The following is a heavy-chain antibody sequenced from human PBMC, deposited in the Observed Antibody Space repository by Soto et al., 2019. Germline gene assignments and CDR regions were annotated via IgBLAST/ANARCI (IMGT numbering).Heavy chain of an antibody. J-gene: IGHJ6*02. CDR1: GGSISSSSYY. D-gene: IGHD3-10*01. CDR3: ARQRGSITMVRYGMDV. CDR2: IYYSGST. Sequence: ETLSLTCTVSGGSISSSSYYWGWIRQPPGKGLEWIGSIYYSGSTYYNPSLKSRVTISVDTSKNQFSLKLSSVTAADTAVYYCARQRGSITMVRYGMDVWGQGTTVTVSS. V-gene: IGHV4-39*01.